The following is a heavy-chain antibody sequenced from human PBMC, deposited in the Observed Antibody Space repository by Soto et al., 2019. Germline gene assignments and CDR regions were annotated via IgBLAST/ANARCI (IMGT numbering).Heavy chain of an antibody. CDR3: SGTPGGEVLISPLDY. CDR2: FIHIFGTA. J-gene: IGHJ4*02. V-gene: IGHV1-69*01. CDR1: GGTFSSYA. Sequence: QVQLVQSGAEVKKPGSSVKVSCKASGGTFSSYAISWVRQAPGQGLEWMGGFIHIFGTANYAQKFQGRVTYTAQESPRRAYMDLSSLRSEDTAVYYCSGTPGGEVLISPLDYWGQGTLVTVSS. D-gene: IGHD1-26*01.